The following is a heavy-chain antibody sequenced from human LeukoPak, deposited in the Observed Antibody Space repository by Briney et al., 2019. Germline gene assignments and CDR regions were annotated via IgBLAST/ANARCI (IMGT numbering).Heavy chain of an antibody. J-gene: IGHJ3*02. D-gene: IGHD5-12*01. CDR1: GGTFSSYA. Sequence: ASVKVSCRASGGTFSSYAISWVRQAPGQGLEWMGRIIPILGIANYAQKFQGRVTITADKSTGTAYMELSSLRSEDTAVYYCARLSALRDGYNFARAFDIWGQGTMVTVSS. CDR2: IIPILGIA. V-gene: IGHV1-69*04. CDR3: ARLSALRDGYNFARAFDI.